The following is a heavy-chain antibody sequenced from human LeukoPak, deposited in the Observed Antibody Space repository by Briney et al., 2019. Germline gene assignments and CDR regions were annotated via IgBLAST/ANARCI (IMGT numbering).Heavy chain of an antibody. CDR3: AATPAYCSSTSCYVYFDY. CDR1: GFTFTSSA. V-gene: IGHV1-58*02. J-gene: IGHJ4*02. CDR2: IVVGSGNT. D-gene: IGHD2-2*01. Sequence: GASVKVSCKASGFTFTSSAMQWVRQARGQRLEWIGWIVVGSGNTNYARKFQERVTITRDMSTSTAYMELSSLRSEDTAVYYCAATPAYCSSTSCYVYFDYWGQGTLVTVSS.